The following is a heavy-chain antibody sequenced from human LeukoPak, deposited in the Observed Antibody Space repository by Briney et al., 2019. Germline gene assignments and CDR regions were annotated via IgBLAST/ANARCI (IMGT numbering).Heavy chain of an antibody. CDR1: GGSFSGYY. CDR3: ARGLWFGELSTDYFDY. Sequence: SETLSLTCAVYGGSFSGYYWSWIRQPPGKGLEWIGEINHSGSTNYNPSLQSRVTISVDTSKNQFSLQLSSVTAADTAVYYCARGLWFGELSTDYFDYWGQGTLVTVSS. D-gene: IGHD3-10*01. V-gene: IGHV4-34*01. CDR2: INHSGST. J-gene: IGHJ4*02.